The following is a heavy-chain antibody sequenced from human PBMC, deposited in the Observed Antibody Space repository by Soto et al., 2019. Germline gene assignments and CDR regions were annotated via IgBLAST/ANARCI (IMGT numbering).Heavy chain of an antibody. CDR2: INAGNGNT. CDR1: TSCA. CDR3: ARGLLLFMEWLRPTKYSYGMHA. D-gene: IGHD3-3*01. Sequence: TSCARRWVRQAHGQRLEWMGWINAGNGNTKYSQKFQGRVSINRDTSASTVYMELSSLRSEDTAVYYCARGLLLFMEWLRPTKYSYGMHAWGPAPTVT. V-gene: IGHV1-3*01. J-gene: IGHJ6*01.